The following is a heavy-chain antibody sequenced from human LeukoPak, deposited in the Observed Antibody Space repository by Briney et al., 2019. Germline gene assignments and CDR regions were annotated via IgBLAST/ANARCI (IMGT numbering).Heavy chain of an antibody. CDR2: IYYSGST. V-gene: IGHV4-59*01. J-gene: IGHJ3*02. CDR3: ARGRFLDAFDI. CDR1: GGSISSYY. Sequence: SVTVSLTCTVSGGSISSYYWSWIRQPPGKGLEWIGYIYYSGSTKYKPSLKSRVTISVDTSKNQFSLKLSSVTAADTAVYYCARGRFLDAFDIWGQGTMVTVSP. D-gene: IGHD3-3*01.